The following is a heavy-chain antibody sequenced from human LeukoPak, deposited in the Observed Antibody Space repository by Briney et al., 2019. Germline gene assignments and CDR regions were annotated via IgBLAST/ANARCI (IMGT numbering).Heavy chain of an antibody. Sequence: GGSLRLSCAASGFTFSDYYMSWIRQAPGKGLEWVANIKQDGSEKYYVDSVKGRFTISRDNAKNSLYLQMNSLRAEDTAVYYCARDRIAALPWDWGQGTLVTVSS. CDR3: ARDRIAALPWD. J-gene: IGHJ4*02. CDR2: IKQDGSEK. V-gene: IGHV3-7*01. CDR1: GFTFSDYY. D-gene: IGHD6-13*01.